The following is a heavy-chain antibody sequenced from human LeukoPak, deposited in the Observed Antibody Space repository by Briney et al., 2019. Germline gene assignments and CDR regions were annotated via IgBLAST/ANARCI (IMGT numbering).Heavy chain of an antibody. CDR1: GFTFSSYW. CDR3: TRDGLYGDYASFDY. Sequence: GGSLRLSCAASGFTFSSYWMHWVRQAPGKGLVWVSRIHSDGTSASYAESVKGRFTISRDNAKNTLYLQMNSLRAEDTAVYYCTRDGLYGDYASFDYWGQGALVTVSS. V-gene: IGHV3-74*01. D-gene: IGHD4-17*01. CDR2: IHSDGTSA. J-gene: IGHJ4*02.